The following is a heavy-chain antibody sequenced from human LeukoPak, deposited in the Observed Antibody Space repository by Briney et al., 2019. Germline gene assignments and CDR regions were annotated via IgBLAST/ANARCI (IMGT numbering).Heavy chain of an antibody. V-gene: IGHV4-34*01. D-gene: IGHD6-13*01. CDR3: ARSLAAAGLTYYFDY. J-gene: IGHJ4*02. Sequence: PSETLSLTCAVYGGSFSGYYWSWIRQPPGKGLEWIGEINHSGSTNYNPSLKSRVTISVDTSKNQFSLKLSSVTAADTAVYYCARSLAAAGLTYYFDYWGQGTLVTVSS. CDR1: GGSFSGYY. CDR2: INHSGST.